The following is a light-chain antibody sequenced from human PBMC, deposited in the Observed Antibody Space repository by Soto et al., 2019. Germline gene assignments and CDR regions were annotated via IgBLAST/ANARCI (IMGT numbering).Light chain of an antibody. CDR1: QSLSTSY. Sequence: DIVLTQSPGTLSLSPGERATLSCRASQSLSTSYLAWYQQKPGQAPRLLTYGTSSRASGIPDRFSGSGSGTDFTLTISRLEPEDFAVYYCHNYGSSSLTFGGGTKVEIK. V-gene: IGKV3-20*01. J-gene: IGKJ4*01. CDR2: GTS. CDR3: HNYGSSSLT.